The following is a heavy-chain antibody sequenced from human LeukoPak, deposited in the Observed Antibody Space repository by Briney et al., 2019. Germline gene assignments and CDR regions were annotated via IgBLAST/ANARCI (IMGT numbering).Heavy chain of an antibody. CDR1: GGSFTDYY. D-gene: IGHD6-19*01. CDR3: SRRGQWLGRWFDP. V-gene: IGHV4-34*01. J-gene: IGHJ5*02. CDR2: ITHRGST. Sequence: PPETLSLTCAVFGGSFTDYYWSWIRQPPGKGLEWIGEITHRGSTNYKSSLKSRVTISVDTSKNQFSLKLTSVTAADTAIYYCSRRGQWLGRWFDPWGQGTLVTVSS.